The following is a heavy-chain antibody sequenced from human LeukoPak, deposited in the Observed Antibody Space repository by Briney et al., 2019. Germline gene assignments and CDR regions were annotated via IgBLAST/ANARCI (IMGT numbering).Heavy chain of an antibody. Sequence: GASVKVSCKASGYTFTGYYMHWVRQAPGQGLEWMGWINPNSGGTNYAQKFQGRVTMTRDTSISTAYMELSRLRSDDTAVYYCARDLEVPAASADYYYYYMDVWGKGTTVTVSS. V-gene: IGHV1-2*02. CDR1: GYTFTGYY. CDR3: ARDLEVPAASADYYYYYMDV. CDR2: INPNSGGT. D-gene: IGHD2-2*01. J-gene: IGHJ6*03.